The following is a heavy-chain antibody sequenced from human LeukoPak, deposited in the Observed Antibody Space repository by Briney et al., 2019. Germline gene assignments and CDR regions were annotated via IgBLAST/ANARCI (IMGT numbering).Heavy chain of an antibody. V-gene: IGHV1-18*01. CDR2: ISAYNGNT. Sequence: ASVKVSCKASGYTFTSYGISWVRQAPGQGLEWVGWISAYNGNTNYAQKLQGRVTMTTDTSTSTAYMGMRSLRSDDTAVYYCARDRYCSSTSCYKGVYYYMDVWGKGTTVTVSS. CDR1: GYTFTSYG. CDR3: ARDRYCSSTSCYKGVYYYMDV. D-gene: IGHD2-2*02. J-gene: IGHJ6*03.